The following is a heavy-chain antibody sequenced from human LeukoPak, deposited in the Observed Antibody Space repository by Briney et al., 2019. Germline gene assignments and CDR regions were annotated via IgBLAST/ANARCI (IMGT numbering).Heavy chain of an antibody. V-gene: IGHV3-30*18. Sequence: GGSLRLSCAASGSTFSDYSMNWVRQAPGKGLEWVAIISYDGSNKYYADSVKGRFTISRDNSKNTLYLQMNSLRTEDTAVYYCAKDRYSTHNWFDPWGQGTLVTVSS. CDR1: GSTFSDYS. CDR2: ISYDGSNK. CDR3: AKDRYSTHNWFDP. D-gene: IGHD5-12*01. J-gene: IGHJ5*02.